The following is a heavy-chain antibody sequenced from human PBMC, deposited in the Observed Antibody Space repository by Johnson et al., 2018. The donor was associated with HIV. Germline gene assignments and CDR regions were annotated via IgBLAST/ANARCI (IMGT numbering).Heavy chain of an antibody. V-gene: IGHV3-15*01. Sequence: VQLVESGGGLVKPGESLGLSCVASEFTFSNAWMTWVRQAPGKGLEWVGRIKSDTDGGTTDYAAPVKGRFTISRDDSKNTLYLQMNSLKTEDTAVYYCTTDRPPWWELLDTELGFSWDAFDIWGPGTMVTVSS. J-gene: IGHJ3*02. CDR2: IKSDTDGGTT. D-gene: IGHD1-26*01. CDR3: TTDRPPWWELLDTELGFSWDAFDI. CDR1: EFTFSNAW.